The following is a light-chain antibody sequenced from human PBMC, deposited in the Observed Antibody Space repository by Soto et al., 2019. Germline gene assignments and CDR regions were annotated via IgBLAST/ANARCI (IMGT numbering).Light chain of an antibody. J-gene: IGLJ1*01. CDR2: VVN. CDR1: SSNVGSYKL. Sequence: QSALTQPASVSGSPGQSITISCTGTSSNVGSYKLVSWYQQHPGKAPKLMIFVVNKRPSGVSNRFSGSKSGNTASLTISGLKVEDEADYYCCSSGGSPTDVFATGTKVTVL. CDR3: CSSGGSPTDV. V-gene: IGLV2-23*02.